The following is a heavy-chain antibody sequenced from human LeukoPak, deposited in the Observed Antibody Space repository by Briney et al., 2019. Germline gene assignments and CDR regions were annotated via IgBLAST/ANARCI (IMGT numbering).Heavy chain of an antibody. J-gene: IGHJ4*02. D-gene: IGHD6-13*01. CDR3: AKHSGYSSPVGY. V-gene: IGHV4-39*01. CDR1: GGSISSSSFY. CDR2: MYYSGST. Sequence: PSETLSLTCTVSGGSISSSSFYWGWIRQPPGKGLEWIGSMYYSGSTYYNPPLKSRVTISVDTSTNQFSLKLSSVTAADTAVYYCAKHSGYSSPVGYWGQGTLVTVSS.